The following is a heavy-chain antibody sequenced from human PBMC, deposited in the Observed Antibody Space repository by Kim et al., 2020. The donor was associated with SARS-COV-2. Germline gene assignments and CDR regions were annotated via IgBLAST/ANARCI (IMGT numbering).Heavy chain of an antibody. CDR3: AGDYGIAAAGLYYYYGMAV. V-gene: IGHV4-59*01. Sequence: SETLSLTCTVSGGSISSYYWSWIRQPPGKGLEWIGYIYYSGSTNYNPSLKSRVTISVDTSKNQFSLKLSSVTAADTAVYYCAGDYGIAAAGLYYYYGMAVWAQGTTVTVSS. D-gene: IGHD6-13*01. CDR2: IYYSGST. J-gene: IGHJ6*02. CDR1: GGSISSYY.